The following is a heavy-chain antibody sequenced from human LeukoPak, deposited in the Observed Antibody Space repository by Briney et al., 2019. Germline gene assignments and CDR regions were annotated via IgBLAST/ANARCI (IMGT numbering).Heavy chain of an antibody. D-gene: IGHD6-13*01. V-gene: IGHV6-1*01. Sequence: SQTLSLTCAISGDSVSSNSAAWNWIRQSPSRGLEWLGRTYYRSKWYNDYAVSVRSRITINPDTSKNQFSLQLNSVTPEDTAVYYRAALAAAGGLNFDLWGRGTLVTVSS. CDR2: TYYRSKWYN. J-gene: IGHJ2*01. CDR3: AALAAAGGLNFDL. CDR1: GDSVSSNSAA.